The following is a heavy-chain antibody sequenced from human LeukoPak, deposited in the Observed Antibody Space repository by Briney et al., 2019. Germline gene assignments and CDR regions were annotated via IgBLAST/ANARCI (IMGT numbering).Heavy chain of an antibody. CDR3: ASTEWNYAR. Sequence: SETLSLTCTVSGGSITNYYWSWMRQPPGKGLEWIGYIHYSGSTNYNPSLKSRVTISLDTSKNQFSLRLPSVTAADTAIYYCASTEWNYARWGQGTLVTVSS. J-gene: IGHJ4*02. D-gene: IGHD1-7*01. CDR1: GGSITNYY. CDR2: IHYSGST. V-gene: IGHV4-59*08.